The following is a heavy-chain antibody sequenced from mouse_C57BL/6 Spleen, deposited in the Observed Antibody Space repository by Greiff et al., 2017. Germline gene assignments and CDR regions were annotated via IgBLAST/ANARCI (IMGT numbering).Heavy chain of an antibody. CDR1: GYTFTSYW. J-gene: IGHJ1*03. CDR2: IDPSDSYT. D-gene: IGHD2-5*01. Sequence: VQLQQPGAELVRPGTSVKLSCKASGYTFTSYWMHWVKQRPGQGLEWIGVIDPSDSYTNYNQKFKGKATLTVDTSSSTAYMQLSSLTSEDSAVYYCARAYYSNPWYFEVWGTGTTVTVSS. V-gene: IGHV1-59*01. CDR3: ARAYYSNPWYFEV.